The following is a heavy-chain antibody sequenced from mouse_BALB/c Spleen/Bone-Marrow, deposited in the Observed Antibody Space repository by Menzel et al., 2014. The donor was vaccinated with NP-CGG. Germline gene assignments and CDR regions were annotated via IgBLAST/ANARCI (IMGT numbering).Heavy chain of an antibody. CDR1: GFNIKDTY. Sequence: EVQLQQSGAELVKPGASVKLSCTASGFNIKDTYMHWVKQRPEQGLEWIGRIDSANGNTKYDPKFQGKATITADTSSNTAYLQLSSLESEVTAVIYCARYCYAMDYWGQGTSVTVSS. J-gene: IGHJ4*01. V-gene: IGHV14-3*02. CDR3: ARYCYAMDY. CDR2: IDSANGNT.